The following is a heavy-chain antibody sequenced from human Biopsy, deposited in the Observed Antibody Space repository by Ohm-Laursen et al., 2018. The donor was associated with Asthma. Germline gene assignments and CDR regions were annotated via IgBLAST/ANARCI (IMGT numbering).Heavy chain of an antibody. D-gene: IGHD6-19*01. V-gene: IGHV3-21*04. Sequence: GSLRLSCTASGFTFSSYSMNWVRQAPGKGLEWVSSISSSSSYIYYADSVKGRFTISRDNAKNSLYLQMNSLRAEDTAVYYCARGDSSGWSHYYFDYWGQGTLVTVSS. J-gene: IGHJ4*02. CDR2: ISSSSSYI. CDR1: GFTFSSYS. CDR3: ARGDSSGWSHYYFDY.